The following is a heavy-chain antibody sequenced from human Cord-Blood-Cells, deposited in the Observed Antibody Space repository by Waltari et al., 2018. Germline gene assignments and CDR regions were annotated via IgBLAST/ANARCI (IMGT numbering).Heavy chain of an antibody. D-gene: IGHD1-26*01. V-gene: IGHV1-24*01. J-gene: IGHJ6*02. Sequence: QVQLVQSGAEVKKPGASVKVSCKVSGYTLTELSMHWVRQAPGKGLEWMGGFDPEDRETISAQKFQGRVTMTEDTSTDAAYMELSSLRSDDTAVYYCAPTRDGVGATLYYYYYGMDVWGQGTTVTVSS. CDR1: GYTLTELS. CDR2: FDPEDRET. CDR3: APTRDGVGATLYYYYYGMDV.